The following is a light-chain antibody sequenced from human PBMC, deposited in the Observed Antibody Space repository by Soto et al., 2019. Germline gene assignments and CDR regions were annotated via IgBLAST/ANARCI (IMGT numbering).Light chain of an antibody. Sequence: QSVLTQPPSVSGAPGQRVTLSCTGSSSNIGAGHDVHWYQQLPGTAPKLLIYGNSNRPSGVPDRFSGSKSGTSASLAITGLQAEDEADYYCQSYDSSLSGSVFGRGTKVTVL. J-gene: IGLJ3*02. V-gene: IGLV1-40*01. CDR2: GNS. CDR3: QSYDSSLSGSV. CDR1: SSNIGAGHD.